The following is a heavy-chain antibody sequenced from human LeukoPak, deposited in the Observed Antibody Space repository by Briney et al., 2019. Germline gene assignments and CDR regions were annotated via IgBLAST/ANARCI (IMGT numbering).Heavy chain of an antibody. Sequence: SETLSLTCTVSGGSVSGYYWTWIRQPPGKGLEWIGYNSGTTNYNPSLKSRVTISVDTSKNQFSLKLSSVTAADTAVYYCARGVYIAAAQYGYWGQGTLVTVSS. D-gene: IGHD6-13*01. J-gene: IGHJ4*02. CDR2: NSGTT. V-gene: IGHV4-59*02. CDR1: GGSVSGYY. CDR3: ARGVYIAAAQYGY.